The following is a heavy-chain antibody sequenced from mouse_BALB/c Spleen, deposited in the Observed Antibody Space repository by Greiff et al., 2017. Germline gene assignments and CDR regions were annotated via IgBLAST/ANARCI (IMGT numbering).Heavy chain of an antibody. CDR2: ISSGGSYT. CDR1: GFTFSSYA. Sequence: EVKVVESGGGLVKPGGSLKLSCAASGFTFSSYAMSWVRQTPEKRLEWVATISSGGSYTYYPDSVKGRFTISRDNAKNTLYLQMSSLRSEDTAMYYCARQDYGSSRLAYWGQGTLVTVSA. CDR3: ARQDYGSSRLAY. J-gene: IGHJ3*01. D-gene: IGHD1-1*01. V-gene: IGHV5-9-3*01.